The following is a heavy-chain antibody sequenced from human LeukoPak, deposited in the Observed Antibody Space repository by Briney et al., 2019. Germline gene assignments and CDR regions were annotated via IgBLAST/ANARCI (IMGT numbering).Heavy chain of an antibody. J-gene: IGHJ4*02. CDR1: GGSVSSGSYY. CDR3: ARGPITGYSSGWYYNY. Sequence: SSETLSLTCTVSGGSVSSGSYYWSWIRQPPGKGLEWIGEINHSRSTNYNPSLKSRVTISVDTSKNQFSLKLSSVTAADTAVYYCARGPITGYSSGWYYNYWGQGTLVTVSS. D-gene: IGHD6-19*01. CDR2: INHSRST. V-gene: IGHV4-39*07.